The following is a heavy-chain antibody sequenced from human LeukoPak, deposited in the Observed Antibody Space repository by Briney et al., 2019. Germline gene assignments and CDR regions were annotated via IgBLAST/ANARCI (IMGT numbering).Heavy chain of an antibody. Sequence: GGSLRLSCAASGFTFSAFAMTWVRQAPGKGLEWVSTITSDGDNTYSADSVKGRITFSRDNSKNTLSLQMNSLRAEDTAVYYCARSGSDFDYWGQGTLVSVSS. D-gene: IGHD3-3*01. CDR1: GFTFSAFA. J-gene: IGHJ4*02. CDR3: ARSGSDFDY. CDR2: ITSDGDNT. V-gene: IGHV3-23*01.